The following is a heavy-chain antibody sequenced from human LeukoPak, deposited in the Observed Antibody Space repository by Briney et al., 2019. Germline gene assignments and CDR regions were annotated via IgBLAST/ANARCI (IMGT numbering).Heavy chain of an antibody. CDR3: ARDRGSYYVDY. CDR2: IWYDGSNE. V-gene: IGHV3-33*01. Sequence: GGSLRLSCAASGFTFSDHGMHWVRQAPGKGLEWVAVIWYDGSNEYYAESVKGRFTISRDNSKNTLYLQVNSLRAEDTAVYYCARDRGSYYVDYWGQGTLVTVSS. CDR1: GFTFSDHG. J-gene: IGHJ4*02. D-gene: IGHD1-26*01.